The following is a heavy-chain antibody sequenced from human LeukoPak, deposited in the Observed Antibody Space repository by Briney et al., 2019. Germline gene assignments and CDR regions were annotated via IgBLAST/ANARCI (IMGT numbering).Heavy chain of an antibody. CDR1: GFTFDDFA. J-gene: IGHJ6*02. Sequence: PGGSLRLSCAASGFTFDDFAMHWVRQAPGKGLEWISGISWNSGSIGYADSVKGRFTISRDNAKNSLYLQMNSLRAEDTALYYCAKGTAAAGPYGMDVWGQGTTVTVSS. CDR2: ISWNSGSI. CDR3: AKGTAAAGPYGMDV. V-gene: IGHV3-9*01. D-gene: IGHD6-13*01.